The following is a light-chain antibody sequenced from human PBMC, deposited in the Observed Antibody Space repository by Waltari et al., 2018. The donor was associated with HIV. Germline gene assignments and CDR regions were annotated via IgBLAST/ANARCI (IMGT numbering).Light chain of an antibody. Sequence: EIVLTQSPATLSLSPGERASLSCTASENINNYLAWYQQKPGQAPRLVIYDSSNRAPGVPDRFSGGGSETHFALIINSLEPEDFAVYYCQQRRNWPLTFGGGTKVEIK. CDR1: ENINNY. CDR3: QQRRNWPLT. J-gene: IGKJ4*01. CDR2: DSS. V-gene: IGKV3-11*01.